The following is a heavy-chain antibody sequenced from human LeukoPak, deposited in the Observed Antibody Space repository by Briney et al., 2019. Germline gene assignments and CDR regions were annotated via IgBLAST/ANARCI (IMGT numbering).Heavy chain of an antibody. Sequence: PGGSLRLSCAASGFTVGSYYMSWVRQAPGKGLEWVSLISSADATLYADSVKGRFTISRDNSKSTLYLQMNSLRPEDTAVYFCARAKMGTFNLFDSWGQGTLVTVSS. V-gene: IGHV3-66*02. D-gene: IGHD5-24*01. CDR1: GFTVGSYY. J-gene: IGHJ4*02. CDR3: ARAKMGTFNLFDS. CDR2: ISSADAT.